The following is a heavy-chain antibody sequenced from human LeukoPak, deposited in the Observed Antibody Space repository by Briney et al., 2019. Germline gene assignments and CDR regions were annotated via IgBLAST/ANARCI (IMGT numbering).Heavy chain of an antibody. Sequence: ASVKVSCKASGFTFTSYGISWVRQAPGQGLEWMGWISAYNGNTNYAQKLQGRVTMTTDTSTSTAYMELRSLRSDDTAVYYCARYFSRTSCFPRYGMDVWGQGTTVTVSS. CDR1: GFTFTSYG. J-gene: IGHJ6*02. CDR3: ARYFSRTSCFPRYGMDV. CDR2: ISAYNGNT. D-gene: IGHD2-2*01. V-gene: IGHV1-18*01.